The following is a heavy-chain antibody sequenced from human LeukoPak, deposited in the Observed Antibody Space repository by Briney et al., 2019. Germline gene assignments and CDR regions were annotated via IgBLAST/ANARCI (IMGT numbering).Heavy chain of an antibody. D-gene: IGHD2-15*01. CDR1: GFTFSSYG. Sequence: GGTLRLSCAASGFTFSSYGITWVRQAPGKGLEWVSAISVSGGIAYYADSVKGRFTISRDNSNNTVYLQMNSLRVEDTAVYYCARGGSFSSLYGISWDYWGQGALVTVSS. V-gene: IGHV3-23*01. CDR2: ISVSGGIA. CDR3: ARGGSFSSLYGISWDY. J-gene: IGHJ4*02.